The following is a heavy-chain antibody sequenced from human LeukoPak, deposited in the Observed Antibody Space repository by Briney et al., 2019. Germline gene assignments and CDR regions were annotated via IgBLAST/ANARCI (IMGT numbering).Heavy chain of an antibody. CDR2: IYYSGGT. CDR3: ASLSGVVAATSYFDY. D-gene: IGHD2-15*01. V-gene: IGHV4-39*01. Sequence: SETLSLTCTVSGGSISSSSYYWGWLRQPPGKGLEWIGSIYYSGGTYYNPSLKSRVTISVDTSKNQFSLKLSSVTAADTAVYYCASLSGVVAATSYFDYWGQGTLVTVSS. CDR1: GGSISSSSYY. J-gene: IGHJ4*02.